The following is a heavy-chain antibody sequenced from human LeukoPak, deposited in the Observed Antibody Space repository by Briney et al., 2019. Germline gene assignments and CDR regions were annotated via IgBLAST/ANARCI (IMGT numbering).Heavy chain of an antibody. CDR2: ISGSGGTT. Sequence: GGSLRLSCAASGFTFSSYAMSWVRQAPGRGLEWVSAISGSGGTTFYADSVKGRFTISRDNSKNTLSLQMNSLRAEDTAVYYCAGESSGYLNYYFDFWGQGTLVTVSS. V-gene: IGHV3-23*01. CDR3: AGESSGYLNYYFDF. CDR1: GFTFSSYA. D-gene: IGHD5-12*01. J-gene: IGHJ4*02.